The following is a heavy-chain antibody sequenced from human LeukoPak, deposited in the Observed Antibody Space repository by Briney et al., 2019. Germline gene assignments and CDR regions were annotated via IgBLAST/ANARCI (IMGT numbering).Heavy chain of an antibody. CDR1: GFTFSSHC. J-gene: IGHJ4*02. Sequence: PGGSLRLSCAASGFTFSSHCMNWARQAPGKGLEWVANIKQDGSEKYYVDSVKGRFTISRDNAKNSLYLQMNSLRAEDTAVYYCARATKPLLCDYWGQGTLVTVSS. D-gene: IGHD3-10*01. V-gene: IGHV3-7*01. CDR2: IKQDGSEK. CDR3: ARATKPLLCDY.